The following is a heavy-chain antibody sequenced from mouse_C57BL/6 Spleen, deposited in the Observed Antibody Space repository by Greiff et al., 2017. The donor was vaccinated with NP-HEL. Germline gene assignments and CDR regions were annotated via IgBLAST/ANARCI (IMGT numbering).Heavy chain of an antibody. V-gene: IGHV5-6*01. J-gene: IGHJ4*01. CDR1: GFTFSSYG. CDR3: ARKAYGSSFYAMDY. CDR2: ISSGGSYT. D-gene: IGHD1-1*01. Sequence: DVQLQESGGDLVKPGGSLKLSCAASGFTFSSYGMSWVRQTPDKRLEWVATISSGGSYTYYPDSVKGRFTISRDNAKNTLYLQMSSLKSEDTAMYYCARKAYGSSFYAMDYWGQGTSVTVSS.